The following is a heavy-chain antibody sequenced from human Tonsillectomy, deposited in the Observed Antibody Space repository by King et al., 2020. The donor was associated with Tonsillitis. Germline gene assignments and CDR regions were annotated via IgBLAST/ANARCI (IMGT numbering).Heavy chain of an antibody. Sequence: QLVQSGAEVRKPGESLKISCKGSGYRFNNYWIGWVRQMPGKGLEWMGIIYPGDSDTSYSPSFQGQVTISADKSISTAYLQWNSLKASDAAMYYCARAYGLKRFDYWGQGPLVTVSS. V-gene: IGHV5-51*01. CDR3: ARAYGLKRFDY. D-gene: IGHD3-16*01. CDR2: IYPGDSDT. CDR1: GYRFNNYW. J-gene: IGHJ4*02.